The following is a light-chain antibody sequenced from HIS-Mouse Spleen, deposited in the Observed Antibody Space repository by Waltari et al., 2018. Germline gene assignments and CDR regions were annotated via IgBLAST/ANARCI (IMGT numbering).Light chain of an antibody. CDR1: SSDVGGHNY. Sequence: QSALTQPASVSGSPGQSITTSCTGTSSDVGGHNYVSWYQQHPGKAPKLMIYDVSNRPSGVSNRFSGSKSGNTASLTISGLQAEDEADYYCSSYTSSSTEVFGGGTKLTVL. V-gene: IGLV2-14*03. CDR3: SSYTSSSTEV. CDR2: DVS. J-gene: IGLJ2*01.